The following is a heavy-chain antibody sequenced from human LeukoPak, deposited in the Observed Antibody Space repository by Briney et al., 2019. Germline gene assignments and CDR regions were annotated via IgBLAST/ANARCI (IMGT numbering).Heavy chain of an antibody. CDR2: ISAYNGNT. J-gene: IGHJ2*01. Sequence: GASVKVSCKASGYTFTSYGISWVRQAPGQGLEWMGWISAYNGNTNYAQKLQGRVTMTTDTSTSTAYMELSSLRSEDTAVYYCARPYCSGGDCLRYFDLWGRGTLITVSS. CDR1: GYTFTSYG. CDR3: ARPYCSGGDCLRYFDL. V-gene: IGHV1-18*01. D-gene: IGHD2-15*01.